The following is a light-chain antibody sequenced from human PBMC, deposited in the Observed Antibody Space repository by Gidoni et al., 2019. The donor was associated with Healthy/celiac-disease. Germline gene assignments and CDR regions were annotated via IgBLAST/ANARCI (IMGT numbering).Light chain of an antibody. J-gene: IGLJ3*02. CDR3: SSYTSSSTRV. V-gene: IGLV2-14*01. Sequence: QSALTQPASVSGSPGQSITISCTGTISDVGGYNYVSWYQQHPGKAPKLMIYEVSNRPAGFSNRFSGSKSGNTASLTISGLQAEDEADYYCSSYTSSSTRVFGGGTKLTVL. CDR2: EVS. CDR1: ISDVGGYNY.